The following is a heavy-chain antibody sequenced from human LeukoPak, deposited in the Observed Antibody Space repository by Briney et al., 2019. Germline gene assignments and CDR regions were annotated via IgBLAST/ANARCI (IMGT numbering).Heavy chain of an antibody. CDR3: ARFPYYYYGSGSYAGTIDY. V-gene: IGHV4-34*01. CDR2: INHSGST. Sequence: SETLSLTCAVYGGSFSGYYWSWIRQPPGKGLEWIGEINHSGSTNYNPSLKSRVTISVDTSKNQFSLKLSSVTAADTAVYYCARFPYYYYGSGSYAGTIDYWGQGTLDTVSS. J-gene: IGHJ4*02. D-gene: IGHD3-10*01. CDR1: GGSFSGYY.